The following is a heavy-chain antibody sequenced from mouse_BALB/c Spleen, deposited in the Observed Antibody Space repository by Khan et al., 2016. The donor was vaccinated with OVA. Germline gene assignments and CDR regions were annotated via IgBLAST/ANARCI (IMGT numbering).Heavy chain of an antibody. Sequence: VQLQESGPELVKPGASVRISCKASGYTFTDYYINWMKQRPGQGLEWIGWIYPGNINTKYNEKFEDKATLTADKSSTTAYMQLSSLTSEDSAVYFCAIEGYDGNYRAWFAYWGQGTLVTVSA. V-gene: IGHV1S56*01. CDR1: GYTFTDYY. CDR3: AIEGYDGNYRAWFAY. J-gene: IGHJ3*01. D-gene: IGHD2-1*01. CDR2: IYPGNINT.